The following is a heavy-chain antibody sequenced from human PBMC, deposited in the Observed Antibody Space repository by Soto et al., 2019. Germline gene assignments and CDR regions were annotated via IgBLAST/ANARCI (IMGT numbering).Heavy chain of an antibody. J-gene: IGHJ4*02. V-gene: IGHV1-18*01. CDR3: ARDAYDFWSGYGYFDY. Sequence: ASVKVSCKASGYTFTNYGISWVRQAPGQGLEWMGWISTYNGNTNYAQKLQGRVTMTTETFTSTAYIELRSLRSDDTAVYYCARDAYDFWSGYGYFDYWGQGTLVTVSS. D-gene: IGHD3-3*01. CDR2: ISTYNGNT. CDR1: GYTFTNYG.